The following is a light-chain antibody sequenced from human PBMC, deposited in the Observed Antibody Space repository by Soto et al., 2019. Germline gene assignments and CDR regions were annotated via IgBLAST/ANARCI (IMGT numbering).Light chain of an antibody. CDR2: GAS. J-gene: IGKJ1*01. V-gene: IGKV3-15*01. Sequence: PGYRATLSCRASQSVSTSYLAWYQQKPGQAPRLPIYGASTRATGIPARFSGSGSGTEFTLTISSLQSEDFAVYYCQQYNNWTWTFGQGTKVDIK. CDR3: QQYNNWTWT. CDR1: QSVSTSY.